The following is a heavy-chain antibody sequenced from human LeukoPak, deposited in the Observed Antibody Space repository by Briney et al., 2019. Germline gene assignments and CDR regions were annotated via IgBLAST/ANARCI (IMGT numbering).Heavy chain of an antibody. CDR2: INPNSGGT. V-gene: IGHV1-2*06. CDR1: GYTFTGYY. Sequence: AASVKVSCKASGYTFTGYYMHWVRQAPGQGLEWMGRINPNSGGTNYAQKFQGRVTMTRDTSISTAYMELSSLRSDDTAVYYCARVGSSGWYVHPTLDYWGQGTLVTVSS. D-gene: IGHD6-19*01. J-gene: IGHJ4*02. CDR3: ARVGSSGWYVHPTLDY.